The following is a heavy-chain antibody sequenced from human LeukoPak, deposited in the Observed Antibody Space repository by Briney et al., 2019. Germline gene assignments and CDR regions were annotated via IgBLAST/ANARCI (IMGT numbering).Heavy chain of an antibody. V-gene: IGHV4-59*01. Sequence: SETLSLTCTVSGGSISSYYWSWIQQPPGKGLEWIGYIYYSGSTNYNPSLKSRVTISVDTSKNQFSLKLSSVTAADTAVYYCARDPATWFGELFFDYWGQGTLVTVSS. CDR3: ARDPATWFGELFFDY. CDR2: IYYSGST. CDR1: GGSISSYY. J-gene: IGHJ4*02. D-gene: IGHD3-10*01.